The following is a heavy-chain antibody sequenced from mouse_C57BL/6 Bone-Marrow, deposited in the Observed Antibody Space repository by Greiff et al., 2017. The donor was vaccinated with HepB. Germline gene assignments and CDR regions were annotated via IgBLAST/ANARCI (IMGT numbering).Heavy chain of an antibody. CDR1: GYNFTSYW. CDR2: IDPSDSYT. Sequence: QVQLQQSGAELVMPGASVKLSCKASGYNFTSYWMHWVKQRPGQGLEWIGEIDPSDSYTNYNQKFKGKSTLTVDKSSSTAYMQLSSLTSEDSAVYYCAGEECAMDYWGQGTTVTVSS. CDR3: AGEECAMDY. V-gene: IGHV1-69*01. J-gene: IGHJ4*01.